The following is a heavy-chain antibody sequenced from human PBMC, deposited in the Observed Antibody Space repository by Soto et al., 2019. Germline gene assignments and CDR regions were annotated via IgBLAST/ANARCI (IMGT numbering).Heavy chain of an antibody. CDR1: GGSISSGGYS. D-gene: IGHD5-12*01. CDR3: AGGPGVARNY. V-gene: IGHV4-30-2*01. Sequence: QLQLQESGSGLVKPSQTLSLTCAVSGGSISSGGYSWSWIRQPPGKGLEWIGYIYHSGSTYYNPSRKSRVTISVDRSKNQFSLKLISVTAADTAVYYCAGGPGVARNYWGQGTLVTVSS. CDR2: IYHSGST. J-gene: IGHJ4*02.